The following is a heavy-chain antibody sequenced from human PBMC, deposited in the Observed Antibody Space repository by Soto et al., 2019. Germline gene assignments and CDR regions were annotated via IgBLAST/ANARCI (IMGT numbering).Heavy chain of an antibody. D-gene: IGHD2-15*01. CDR2: VDYTGNT. CDR3: ARDATLRH. Sequence: SXTLSLTVTVSTDSMGGFYWNWIRQPPGKGLEWIGYVDYTGNTNYNPSLRSRVSISIDTSKNQFSLQLSSVIAADTAIYYCARDATLRHWGHGTLVTVSS. CDR1: TDSMGGFY. J-gene: IGHJ4*01. V-gene: IGHV4-59*01.